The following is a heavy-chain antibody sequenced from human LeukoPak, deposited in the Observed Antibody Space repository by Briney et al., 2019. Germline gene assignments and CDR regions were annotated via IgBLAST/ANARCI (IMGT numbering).Heavy chain of an antibody. D-gene: IGHD5-18*01. J-gene: IGHJ5*02. Sequence: SKTLSLTCTVSGASVRSGGFYWSWIRQHPGKGLEYIGYIYNSGIFFYNPSLESRLTMSVDTSMNQFSLKLSSVTATDTAVYYCARGIGGYRFAPWGQGTLVIVSS. CDR1: GASVRSGGFY. V-gene: IGHV4-31*03. CDR3: ARGIGGYRFAP. CDR2: IYNSGIF.